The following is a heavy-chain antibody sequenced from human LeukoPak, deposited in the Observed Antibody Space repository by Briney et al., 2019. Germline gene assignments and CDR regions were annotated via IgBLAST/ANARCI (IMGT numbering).Heavy chain of an antibody. CDR1: GFSFTTYW. D-gene: IGHD3-16*01. V-gene: IGHV3-7*01. J-gene: IGHJ4*02. Sequence: GGSLRLSCAASGFSFTTYWMGWVRQAPGKGLEWVANINQDESSQYYVDAVRGRFTISRDNAKNSLYLQMNSLRAEDTAVYYCARDRFYYFDYWGQGTLVTVSS. CDR2: INQDESSQ. CDR3: ARDRFYYFDY.